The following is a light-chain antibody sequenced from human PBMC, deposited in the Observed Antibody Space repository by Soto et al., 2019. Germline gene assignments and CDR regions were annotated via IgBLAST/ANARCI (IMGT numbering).Light chain of an antibody. CDR3: QQYSDSPLT. CDR2: GAS. Sequence: EIVLTQSPGTLSLSPGERATLSCRASQTVRTNYLAWFQHKPGQAPRLLIYGASSRATGIPDRFSGSGSGTDFNLTINRLEPEDFAVYFCQQYSDSPLTFGGGTKGEIK. CDR1: QTVRTNY. J-gene: IGKJ4*01. V-gene: IGKV3-20*01.